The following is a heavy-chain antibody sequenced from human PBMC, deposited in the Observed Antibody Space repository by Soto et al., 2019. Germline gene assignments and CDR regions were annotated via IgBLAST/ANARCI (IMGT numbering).Heavy chain of an antibody. CDR1: GYTLTSCA. CDR3: ARRGIAAAASDY. D-gene: IGHD6-13*01. CDR2: INAGNGNT. J-gene: IGHJ4*02. Sequence: ASVKVSCKASGYTLTSCARQWVRQAPGQRLEWMGWINAGNGNTKYSQKFQGRVTITRDTSASTAYMELSSLRSEDTAVYYCARRGIAAAASDYWGQGTLVTVSS. V-gene: IGHV1-3*01.